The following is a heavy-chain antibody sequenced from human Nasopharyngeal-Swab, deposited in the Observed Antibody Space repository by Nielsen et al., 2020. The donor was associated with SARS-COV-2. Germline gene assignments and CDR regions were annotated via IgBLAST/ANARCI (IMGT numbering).Heavy chain of an antibody. CDR1: GFTFGDYA. Sequence: GGSLRLSCTASGFTFGDYAMSWVRQAPGKGLGWVGFIRSKAYGGTTEYAASVKGRFTISRDDSKSIAYLQMNSLKTEDTAVYYCTRNVVVVRAEDAFDIWGQGTMVTVSS. V-gene: IGHV3-49*04. CDR2: IRSKAYGGTT. D-gene: IGHD2-15*01. CDR3: TRNVVVVRAEDAFDI. J-gene: IGHJ3*02.